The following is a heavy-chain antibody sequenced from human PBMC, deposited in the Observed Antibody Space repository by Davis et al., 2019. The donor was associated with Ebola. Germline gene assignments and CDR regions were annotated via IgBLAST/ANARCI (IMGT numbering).Heavy chain of an antibody. V-gene: IGHV7-4-1*02. D-gene: IGHD3-10*01. CDR3: AREVKLLWFGELFQPYYGMDV. Sequence: ASVKVSCKASGYTFTSYAMNWVRQAPGQGLEWMGWINTNTGNPTYAQGFTGRFVFSLDTSVSTAYLQISSLKAEDTAVYYCAREVKLLWFGELFQPYYGMDVWGQGTTVTVSS. CDR1: GYTFTSYA. J-gene: IGHJ6*02. CDR2: INTNTGNP.